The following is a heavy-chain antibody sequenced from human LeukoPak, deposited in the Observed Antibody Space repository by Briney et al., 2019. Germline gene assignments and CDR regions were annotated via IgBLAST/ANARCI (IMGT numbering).Heavy chain of an antibody. V-gene: IGHV1-18*01. D-gene: IGHD5-12*01. CDR1: GYTFTSYG. CDR2: ISAYNGNT. Sequence: ASVKVSCKASGYTFTSYGISWVRQAPGQGLEWMGWISAYNGNTNYAQKLQGRVTMTTDTSTSTAYMELRSLRSDDTAVYYCARESSGYDDPGAPYYYYGVDVWGQGTTVTVSS. CDR3: ARESSGYDDPGAPYYYYGVDV. J-gene: IGHJ6*02.